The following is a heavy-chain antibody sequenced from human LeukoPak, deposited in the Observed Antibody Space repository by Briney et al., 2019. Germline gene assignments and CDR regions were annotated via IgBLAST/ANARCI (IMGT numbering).Heavy chain of an antibody. CDR3: ASGLYCGGDCYSWYFDL. J-gene: IGHJ2*01. V-gene: IGHV1-2*06. Sequence: ASVKASCKASGYTFTGYYMHWVRQAPGQGLEWMGRINPNSGGTNHAQKFQGRVTMTRDTSISTAYMELSRLRSDDTAVYYCASGLYCGGDCYSWYFDLWGRGTLVTVSS. CDR2: INPNSGGT. D-gene: IGHD2-21*02. CDR1: GYTFTGYY.